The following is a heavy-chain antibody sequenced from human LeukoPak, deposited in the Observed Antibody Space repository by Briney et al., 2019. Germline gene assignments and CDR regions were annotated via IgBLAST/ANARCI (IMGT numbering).Heavy chain of an antibody. CDR2: ISGSGGSA. CDR3: AKDGRYGDFRYYYYYYGMDV. V-gene: IGHV3-23*01. Sequence: GGSLRLSCAASGFTFSSYAMSWVRQAPGKGLEWVSAISGSGGSAYYADSVKGRFTISRDNSKNTLYLQMNSLRAEDTAVYYCAKDGRYGDFRYYYYYYGMDVWGQGTTVTVSS. J-gene: IGHJ6*02. CDR1: GFTFSSYA. D-gene: IGHD4-17*01.